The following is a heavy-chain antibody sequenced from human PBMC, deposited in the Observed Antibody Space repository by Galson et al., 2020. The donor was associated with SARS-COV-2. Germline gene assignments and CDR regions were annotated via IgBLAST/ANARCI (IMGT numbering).Heavy chain of an antibody. J-gene: IGHJ3*01. CDR1: GFTFSSFV. D-gene: IGHD2-21*02. V-gene: IGHV3-23*01. CDR2: MSGSGVTT. CDR3: AKDLFGGNSVVDAFDV. Sequence: GGSLRLSCSASGFTFSSFVMSWVRQAPGKGLEWVSSMSGSGVTTDYADSVTGRFTISRDNSKNTLFLQMNNLRAEDTAMYYCAKDLFGGNSVVDAFDVWGQGTMVTVSS.